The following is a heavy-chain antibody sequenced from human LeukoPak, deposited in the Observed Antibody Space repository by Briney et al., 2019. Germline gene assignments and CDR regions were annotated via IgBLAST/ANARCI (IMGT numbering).Heavy chain of an antibody. J-gene: IGHJ4*02. CDR3: TRVTTSGYFEY. Sequence: PGGSLRLSCAASGFTFSSFWMAWVRQAPGKGLEWVASIKFDESERHHVDSVKGRFTNSRDNAKNSLYLQMSSLRAEDTAVYFCTRVTTSGYFEYWGQGTLVTVSS. CDR2: IKFDESER. CDR1: GFTFSSFW. D-gene: IGHD1/OR15-1a*01. V-gene: IGHV3-7*04.